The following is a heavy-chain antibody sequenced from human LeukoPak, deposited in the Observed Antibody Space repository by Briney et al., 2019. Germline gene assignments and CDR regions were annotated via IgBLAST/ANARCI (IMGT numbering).Heavy chain of an antibody. J-gene: IGHJ4*02. Sequence: GGSLRLSCAASGFTFSSYAMHWVRQAPGKGLEYVSAISSNGGSTYYANSVKGRFSISRDNSKNTLYLQMGSLTAEDMAVYYCARASTVTKVWYFDYWGQGTLVTVSS. CDR3: ARASTVTKVWYFDY. CDR2: ISSNGGST. CDR1: GFTFSSYA. D-gene: IGHD4-17*01. V-gene: IGHV3-64*01.